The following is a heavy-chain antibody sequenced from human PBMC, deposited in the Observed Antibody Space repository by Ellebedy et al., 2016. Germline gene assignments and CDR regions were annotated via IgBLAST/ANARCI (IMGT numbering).Heavy chain of an antibody. V-gene: IGHV4-39*01. J-gene: IGHJ3*02. CDR3: ASSLRYYDSSGYGDAFDI. CDR2: IYYSGST. CDR1: GGSISSSSYY. Sequence: SETLSLTXTVSGGSISSSSYYWGWIRQPPGKGLEWIGSIYYSGSTYYNPSLKSRVTISVDTSKNQFSLKLSSVTAADTAVYYCASSLRYYDSSGYGDAFDIWGQGTMVTVSS. D-gene: IGHD3-22*01.